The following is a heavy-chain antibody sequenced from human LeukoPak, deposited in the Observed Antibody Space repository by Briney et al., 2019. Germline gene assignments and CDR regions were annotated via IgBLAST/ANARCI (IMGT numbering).Heavy chain of an antibody. CDR2: LYNTGST. J-gene: IGHJ4*02. V-gene: IGHV3-23*05. Sequence: GGSLRLSCAASGFTFSSYAMTWVRQAPGKGLECVSVLYNTGSTYYADSVKGRFTISRDNSKNTLYLQMNSLRAEDTAVYYCASPKYTSGPFNYWGQGALVTVSS. CDR3: ASPKYTSGPFNY. D-gene: IGHD6-19*01. CDR1: GFTFSSYA.